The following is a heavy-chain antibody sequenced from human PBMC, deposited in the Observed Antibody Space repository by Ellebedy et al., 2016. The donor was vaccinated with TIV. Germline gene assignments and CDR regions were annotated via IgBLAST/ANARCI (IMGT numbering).Heavy chain of an antibody. V-gene: IGHV4-34*01. CDR2: INHSGST. D-gene: IGHD2-2*01. CDR1: GGSFSGYY. Sequence: SETLSLTCAVYGGSFSGYYWSWIRQPPGKGLEWIGEINHSGSTNYNPSLKSRVTISVDTSKNQFSLKLSSVTAADTAVYYCARGGPLVVPAAMPFDYWGQGTLVTVSS. CDR3: ARGGPLVVPAAMPFDY. J-gene: IGHJ4*02.